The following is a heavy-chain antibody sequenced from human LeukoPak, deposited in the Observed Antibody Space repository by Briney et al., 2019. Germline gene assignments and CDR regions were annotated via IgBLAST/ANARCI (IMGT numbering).Heavy chain of an antibody. V-gene: IGHV3-48*03. CDR1: GFTFSAYE. J-gene: IGHJ4*02. CDR2: ITADGTNK. CDR3: AREVEWELPDY. D-gene: IGHD1-26*01. Sequence: GGSLRLSCAASGFTFSAYEMNWARHAPGEGGEWLSYITADGTNKYDADSVKGRFTISRDNAKNSLYLQMNSLRVDDTAIYYCAREVEWELPDYWGQRTLVTVSS.